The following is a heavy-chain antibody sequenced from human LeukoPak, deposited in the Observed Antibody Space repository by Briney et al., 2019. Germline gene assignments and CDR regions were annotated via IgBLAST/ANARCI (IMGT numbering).Heavy chain of an antibody. J-gene: IGHJ4*02. CDR2: ISSSSSYI. V-gene: IGHV3-21*01. CDR3: ARDRLRFLEWLYPTVDY. CDR1: GFTFSSYS. Sequence: GGSLRLSCAASGFTFSSYSMNWVRQAPGKGLEWVSSISSSSSYIYYADSVKGRFTISRDNAKNSLYLQMNSLRAEDTAVYYCARDRLRFLEWLYPTVDYWGQGTLVTVSS. D-gene: IGHD3-3*01.